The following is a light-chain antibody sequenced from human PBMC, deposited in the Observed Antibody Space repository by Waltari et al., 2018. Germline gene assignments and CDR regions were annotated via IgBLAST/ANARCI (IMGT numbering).Light chain of an antibody. CDR3: QQYYRSRT. V-gene: IGKV4-1*01. CDR2: WAS. J-gene: IGKJ1*01. Sequence: DIVMTQSPDSLAVSLGERATIDCKSSQSVFYRSDNKNYLAWYQHKPGQPPKLLFYWASTRESGVPDRFRASGSGTDFTLTINYLQAEDVAVYYCQQYYRSRTFGQGTKVEIK. CDR1: QSVFYRSDNKNY.